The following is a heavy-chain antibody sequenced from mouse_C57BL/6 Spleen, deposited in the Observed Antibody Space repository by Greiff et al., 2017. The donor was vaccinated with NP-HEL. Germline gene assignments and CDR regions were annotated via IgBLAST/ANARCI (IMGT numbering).Heavy chain of an antibody. CDR3: ARRATVFDY. J-gene: IGHJ2*01. CDR1: GYTFTSYW. D-gene: IGHD3-1*01. CDR2: IDPSDSYT. Sequence: QVQLQQPGAELVKPGASVKLSCKASGYTFTSYWMQWVKQRPGQGLEWIGEIDPSDSYTNYTQTVKGKATFTVDTSSSTAYMQLSSLTSEDSAVYYCARRATVFDYWGKGTTLTVSS. V-gene: IGHV1-50*01.